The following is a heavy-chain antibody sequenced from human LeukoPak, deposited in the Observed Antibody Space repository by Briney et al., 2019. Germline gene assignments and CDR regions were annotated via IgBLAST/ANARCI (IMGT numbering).Heavy chain of an antibody. D-gene: IGHD2-2*01. CDR3: ARDPRYCSSTSCYLRTGYYYMDV. CDR1: GYTFTGYY. CDR2: INPNSGGT. J-gene: IGHJ6*03. Sequence: ASVKVSYKASGYTFTGYYMHWVRQAPGQGLEWMGWINPNSGGTNCAQKFQGRVTMTRDMSISTAYMELSRLRSDDTAVYYCARDPRYCSSTSCYLRTGYYYMDVWGKGTTVTVSS. V-gene: IGHV1-2*02.